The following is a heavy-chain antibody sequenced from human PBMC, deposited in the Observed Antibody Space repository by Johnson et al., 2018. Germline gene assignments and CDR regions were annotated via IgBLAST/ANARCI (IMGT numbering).Heavy chain of an antibody. CDR2: IFYSGTT. CDR3: ARGGSPDY. CDR1: GGSISSYY. J-gene: IGHJ4*02. Sequence: QVQLQESGPGLVKPSETLSLTCTVSGGSISSYYWSWLRQPPGKGLAWIGYIFYSGTTNFNPSLKSRVSMSVDTSKNLFCLRLSSVTAADTAVCDFARGGSPDYLGQGTLCTVSS. V-gene: IGHV4-59*01. D-gene: IGHD3-16*01.